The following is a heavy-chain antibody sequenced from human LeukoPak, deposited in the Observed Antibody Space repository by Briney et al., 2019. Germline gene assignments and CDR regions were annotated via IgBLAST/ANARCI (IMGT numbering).Heavy chain of an antibody. V-gene: IGHV4-59*01. D-gene: IGHD6-19*01. Sequence: PSETLSLTCSVSGGSINKYYWSWIRQPPGKGLEWIGYIHYGGTTNYNPSLKSRVTISVDTSKSQLSLNLISVTAADAAVYYCAGGGQWLSFDQWGQGTLVTVSS. CDR3: AGGGQWLSFDQ. J-gene: IGHJ4*02. CDR2: IHYGGTT. CDR1: GGSINKYY.